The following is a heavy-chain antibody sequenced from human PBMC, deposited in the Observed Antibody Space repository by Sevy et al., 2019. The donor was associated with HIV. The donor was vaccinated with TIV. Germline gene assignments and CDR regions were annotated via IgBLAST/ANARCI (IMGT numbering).Heavy chain of an antibody. CDR1: GGTFSSYA. D-gene: IGHD5-12*01. CDR2: IISIFGTA. Sequence: ASVKVSCKASGGTFSSYAISWVRQAPGQGLEWMGGIISIFGTANYAQKFQGRVTITADESTSTAYMELSSLRSEDTAVYYCARAHSLRFRFLFDYWGQGTLVTVSS. CDR3: ARAHSLRFRFLFDY. J-gene: IGHJ4*02. V-gene: IGHV1-69*13.